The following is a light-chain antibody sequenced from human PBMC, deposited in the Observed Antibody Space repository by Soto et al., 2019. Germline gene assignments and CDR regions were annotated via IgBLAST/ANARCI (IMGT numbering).Light chain of an antibody. CDR3: QQRSNWPIT. CDR1: QSVISN. V-gene: IGKV3-11*01. Sequence: IVLTQSPGTLSLSPGERATLSCRASQSVISNLAWYQQKPGQAPRLLIYGASSRATGIPDRFSGSGSGTDFTLTISSLEPEDFAVYYCQQRSNWPITFGQGTRLEIK. CDR2: GAS. J-gene: IGKJ5*01.